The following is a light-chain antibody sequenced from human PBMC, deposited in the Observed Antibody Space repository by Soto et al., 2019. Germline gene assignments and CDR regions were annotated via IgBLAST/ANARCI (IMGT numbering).Light chain of an antibody. J-gene: IGKJ4*01. CDR1: QTVSGSY. CDR2: GAS. Sequence: NVLTQSPGTLSLSPGKRATLSCRASQTVSGSYVAWYQQKPGQTPRLLIYGASSRATGIPDRFSGSGSGTDFTLTISRLEPEDFAVYHCQQYGDSPLTFGGGTKLEIK. CDR3: QQYGDSPLT. V-gene: IGKV3-20*01.